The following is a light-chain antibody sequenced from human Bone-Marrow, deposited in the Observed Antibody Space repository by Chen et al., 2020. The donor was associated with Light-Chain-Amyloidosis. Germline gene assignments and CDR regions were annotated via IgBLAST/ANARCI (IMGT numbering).Light chain of an antibody. Sequence: EIVLTQSPATLSLSPGERAALSCRASQRISKFLAWCQHKPGQAPRLLIYDASIRATGIPARFSGSGSGTDFTLTINSLEPEDFAVYYCQERTNWPLYTFGQGTKLEI. CDR3: QERTNWPLYT. CDR1: QRISKF. V-gene: IGKV3-11*01. CDR2: DAS. J-gene: IGKJ2*01.